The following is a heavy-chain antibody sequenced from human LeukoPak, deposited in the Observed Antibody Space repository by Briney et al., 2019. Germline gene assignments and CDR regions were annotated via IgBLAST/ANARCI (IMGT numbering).Heavy chain of an antibody. CDR2: ISPYNGNT. Sequence: GASVKVSCKASGYTFTSYGISWVRQAPGQGLEWMGWISPYNGNTNYAQKFQGRVTMTTDTSTNTAYMEVRSLRSDDSAVYYCARGGEQWLPGGYFDYWGQGILVTVSS. CDR3: ARGGEQWLPGGYFDY. D-gene: IGHD6-19*01. J-gene: IGHJ4*02. V-gene: IGHV1-18*01. CDR1: GYTFTSYG.